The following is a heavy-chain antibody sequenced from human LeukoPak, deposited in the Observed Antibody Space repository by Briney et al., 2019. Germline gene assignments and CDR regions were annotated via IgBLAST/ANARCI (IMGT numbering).Heavy chain of an antibody. CDR2: INPSGGST. CDR3: TREGTGYSGYDRFY. CDR1: GGTFSSYA. D-gene: IGHD5-12*01. J-gene: IGHJ4*02. Sequence: ASVKVSCKASGGTFSSYAISWVRQAPGQGLEWMGLINPSGGSTRYAQNFQGRVTMTRDTSTTTVYMELSSLRSDDTAVYYCTREGTGYSGYDRFYWGQGTLVTVSS. V-gene: IGHV1-46*03.